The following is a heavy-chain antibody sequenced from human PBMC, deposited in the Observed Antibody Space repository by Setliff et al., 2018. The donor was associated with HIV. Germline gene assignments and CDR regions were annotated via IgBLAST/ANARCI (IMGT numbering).Heavy chain of an antibody. V-gene: IGHV4-39*01. CDR1: GGSISSSSYY. CDR3: AMGSSGYPFDY. D-gene: IGHD3-22*01. CDR2: MSYTGTT. J-gene: IGHJ4*02. Sequence: SETLSLTCSVSGGSISSSSYYWGWIRQPPGKGLDWIGSMSYTGTTYDNPSLKSRVTISVDTSKNQFSLKLTSVTAADAAVYFCAMGSSGYPFDYWGQGSLGTVPQ.